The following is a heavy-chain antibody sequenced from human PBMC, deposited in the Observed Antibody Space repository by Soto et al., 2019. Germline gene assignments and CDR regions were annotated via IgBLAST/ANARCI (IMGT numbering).Heavy chain of an antibody. CDR2: INPNTGNP. CDR1: GYHFNSQA. Sequence: QVQLGQSGSESMQPGASVKVSCKGSGYHFNSQAINWLRQAPGQGLEWMGWINPNTGNPTYEQGFTGRFVFCVDTSVSTVYLQIFSLKADDSAVYYCVRDRASGSFDYWGQGNLASVSS. CDR3: VRDRASGSFDY. D-gene: IGHD1-26*01. V-gene: IGHV7-4-1*01. J-gene: IGHJ4*02.